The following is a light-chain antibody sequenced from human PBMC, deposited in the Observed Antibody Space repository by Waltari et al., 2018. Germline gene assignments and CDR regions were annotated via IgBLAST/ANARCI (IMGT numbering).Light chain of an antibody. Sequence: DIQMTQSPSTLSASVGDRVTISCRASQSVGTWLAWYQQKPGKAPKLLIYMASTLESGVPSRFIGSGSGTEFTLTISSLQPDDFATYSCQQYSSFSTFGQGTRLDI. CDR1: QSVGTW. CDR3: QQYSSFST. V-gene: IGKV1-5*03. CDR2: MAS. J-gene: IGKJ2*01.